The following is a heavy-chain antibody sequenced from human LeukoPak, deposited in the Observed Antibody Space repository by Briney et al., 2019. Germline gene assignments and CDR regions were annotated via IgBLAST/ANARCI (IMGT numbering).Heavy chain of an antibody. Sequence: ASVKVSCKASGYTFTSYGISWVRQAPGQGLEWMEWISAYNGNTNYAQKLQGRVTMTTDTSTSTAYMELRSLRSDDTAVYYCARFTVTLQNPSPDYWGQGTLVTVSS. J-gene: IGHJ4*02. CDR1: GYTFTSYG. V-gene: IGHV1-18*01. CDR2: ISAYNGNT. D-gene: IGHD4-17*01. CDR3: ARFTVTLQNPSPDY.